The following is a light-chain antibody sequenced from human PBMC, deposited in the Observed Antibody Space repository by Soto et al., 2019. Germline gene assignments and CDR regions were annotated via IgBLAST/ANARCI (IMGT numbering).Light chain of an antibody. J-gene: IGKJ1*01. V-gene: IGKV3-20*01. Sequence: EIVLTQSPGTLSLSPGERATLSFRASQTVSSSSLAWYQQKRGQAPRLLIHDASSRATGIPDRFSGSGSGTDFTLTISRLEPEDFAVYYCQQYDGSPRTFGQGTKVDIK. CDR3: QQYDGSPRT. CDR2: DAS. CDR1: QTVSSSS.